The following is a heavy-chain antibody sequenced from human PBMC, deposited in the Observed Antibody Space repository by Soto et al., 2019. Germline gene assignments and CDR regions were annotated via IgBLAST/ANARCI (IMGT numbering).Heavy chain of an antibody. J-gene: IGHJ4*02. CDR3: TTDLSGSYPDPVAFDY. D-gene: IGHD1-26*01. CDR2: IKSKTDGGTT. CDR1: VFPLSNAW. Sequence: GGSMRLSCAASVFPLSNAWMNWVRQAPGKGLEWVGRIKSKTDGGTTDYAAPVKGRFTISRDDSKNTLYLQMNSLKTEDTAVYYCTTDLSGSYPDPVAFDYWGQGTLVTVSS. V-gene: IGHV3-15*07.